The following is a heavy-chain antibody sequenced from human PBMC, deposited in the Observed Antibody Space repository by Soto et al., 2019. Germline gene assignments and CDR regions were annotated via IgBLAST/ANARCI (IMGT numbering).Heavy chain of an antibody. J-gene: IGHJ5*02. Sequence: SETLSLTCTVSGGSISSYYWSWIRQPAGKGLEWIGRIYTSGSTNYNPSLKSRVTMSVDTSKNQFSLKLSSVTAADTAAYYCARAPTCSGGSCYSENWFDPWGQGTLVTVSS. CDR2: IYTSGST. V-gene: IGHV4-4*07. D-gene: IGHD2-15*01. CDR1: GGSISSYY. CDR3: ARAPTCSGGSCYSENWFDP.